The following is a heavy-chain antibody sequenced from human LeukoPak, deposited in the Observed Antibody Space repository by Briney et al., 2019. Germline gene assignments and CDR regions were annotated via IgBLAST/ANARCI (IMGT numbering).Heavy chain of an antibody. CDR1: GGSISSGSYY. J-gene: IGHJ4*02. D-gene: IGHD3-3*01. CDR2: IYYSGST. Sequence: SETLSLTCTVSGGSISSGSYYWSWIRQPAGKGLEWIGSIYYSGSTYYNPSLKSRVTISVDTSKNQFSLKLSSVTAADTAVYYCARNYDFWSGYLFDYWGQGTLVTVSS. V-gene: IGHV4-39*01. CDR3: ARNYDFWSGYLFDY.